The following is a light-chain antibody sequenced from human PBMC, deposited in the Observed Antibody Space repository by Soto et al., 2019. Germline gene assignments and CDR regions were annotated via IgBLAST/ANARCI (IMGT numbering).Light chain of an antibody. Sequence: QSVLTQPPSVSGAPGQRVTISCTGSSSNIGAGYDVHWYRQLPGTAPKLLIYGNTNRPSGVPDRFSGSKSGTSASLAITGLQAEDEADYYCQSYDSSLSSSVVFGGGTKLTV. CDR2: GNT. J-gene: IGLJ2*01. CDR3: QSYDSSLSSSVV. CDR1: SSNIGAGYD. V-gene: IGLV1-40*01.